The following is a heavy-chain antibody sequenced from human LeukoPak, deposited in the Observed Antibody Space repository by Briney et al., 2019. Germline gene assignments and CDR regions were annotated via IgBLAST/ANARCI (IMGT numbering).Heavy chain of an antibody. D-gene: IGHD4-11*01. CDR1: GGTFSSYA. CDR2: IIPIFGTA. Sequence: ASVKVSCKASGGTFSSYAISWVRQAPGQGLEWMGGIIPIFGTANYAQKFQGRVTITADKSTSTAYMELSSLRSEDTAVYYCASATVTTYDYYYYYMDVWGKGTTVTVSS. CDR3: ASATVTTYDYYYYYMDV. V-gene: IGHV1-69*06. J-gene: IGHJ6*03.